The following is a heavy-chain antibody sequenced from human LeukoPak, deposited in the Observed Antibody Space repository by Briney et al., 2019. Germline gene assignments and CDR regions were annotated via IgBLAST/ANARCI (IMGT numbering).Heavy chain of an antibody. J-gene: IGHJ4*02. Sequence: ASVKVSCKASGYTFTSYDINWVRQATGQGLEWMGWMNPNSGNTGYAQKFQGRVTMTRNTSISTAYMELSSLRSEDTAVYYCARMYYDYVWGSYRSSALDDYWGQGTLVTVSS. CDR2: MNPNSGNT. CDR1: GYTFTSYD. V-gene: IGHV1-8*01. CDR3: ARMYYDYVWGSYRSSALDDY. D-gene: IGHD3-16*02.